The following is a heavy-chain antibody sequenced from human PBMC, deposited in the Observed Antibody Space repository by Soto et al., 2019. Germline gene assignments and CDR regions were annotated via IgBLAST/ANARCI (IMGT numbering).Heavy chain of an antibody. Sequence: PGGSLRLSCAASGFTFSSYAMSWVRQAPGKGLEWVSAISGSGGSTYYADSVKGRFTISRDNSKNTLYLQMNSLRAEDTAVYYCATLSVGGSGTNYDSFGYWGQGTLVTVSS. V-gene: IGHV3-23*01. D-gene: IGHD3-10*01. CDR2: ISGSGGST. CDR1: GFTFSSYA. CDR3: ATLSVGGSGTNYDSFGY. J-gene: IGHJ4*02.